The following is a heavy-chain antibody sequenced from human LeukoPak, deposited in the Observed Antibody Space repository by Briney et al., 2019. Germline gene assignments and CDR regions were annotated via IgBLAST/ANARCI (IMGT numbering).Heavy chain of an antibody. CDR3: ARHGSGTWFDY. V-gene: IGHV4-30-4*01. J-gene: IGHJ4*02. Sequence: KTSETLSLTCTVSGGSISSGDYYWSWIRQPPGKGLEWIGYIYYSGSTYYNPSLKSRVTISVDTSKNQFSLKLSSVTAADTAVYYCARHGSGTWFDYWGQGTLVTVSS. D-gene: IGHD3-10*01. CDR2: IYYSGST. CDR1: GGSISSGDYY.